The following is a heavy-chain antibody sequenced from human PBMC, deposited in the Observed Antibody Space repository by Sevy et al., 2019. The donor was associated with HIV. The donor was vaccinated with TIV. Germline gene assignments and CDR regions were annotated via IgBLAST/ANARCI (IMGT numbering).Heavy chain of an antibody. D-gene: IGHD6-13*01. V-gene: IGHV2-5*01. CDR1: GFSLSTSGVG. J-gene: IGHJ6*02. CDR3: AHSPKPILAAAAYYGMDV. Sequence: SGPTLVNPTQTLTLTCTFSGFSLSTSGVGVGWIRQPPGKALEWLALISWNDDKRYGPSLKSRLTITNDTSKNQVVLTMTNMDPVDTATYYCAHSPKPILAAAAYYGMDVWGQGTTVTVSS. CDR2: ISWNDDK.